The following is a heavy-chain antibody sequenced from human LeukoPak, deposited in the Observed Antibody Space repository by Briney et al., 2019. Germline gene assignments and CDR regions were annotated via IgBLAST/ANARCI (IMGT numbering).Heavy chain of an antibody. CDR3: ARGITMVRGVVRAFDI. D-gene: IGHD3-10*01. V-gene: IGHV4-59*01. CDR1: GGSISSYY. J-gene: IGHJ3*02. Sequence: PSETLSLTCSVSGGSISSYYWSWIRQPPGKGLEWIGYIYYSGSTNYNPSLKSRVTISVDTSKNQFSLKLSSVTAADTAVYYCARGITMVRGVVRAFDIWGQGTMVTVSS. CDR2: IYYSGST.